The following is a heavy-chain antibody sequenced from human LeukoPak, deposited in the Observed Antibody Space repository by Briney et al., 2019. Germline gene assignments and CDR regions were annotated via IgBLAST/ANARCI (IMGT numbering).Heavy chain of an antibody. D-gene: IGHD1-26*01. CDR3: AKVLIEELPSFDY. Sequence: GGSLRLSCAASGFTFSSYGMHWVRQAPGKGLEWVAFIRYDGSNKYYADSVKGRFTISRDNSKNTLYLQMDSLRAEDTAVYYCAKVLIEELPSFDYWGQGTLVTVSS. J-gene: IGHJ4*02. V-gene: IGHV3-30*02. CDR1: GFTFSSYG. CDR2: IRYDGSNK.